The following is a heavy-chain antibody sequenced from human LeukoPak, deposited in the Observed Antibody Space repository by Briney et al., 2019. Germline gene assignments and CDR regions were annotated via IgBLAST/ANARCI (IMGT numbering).Heavy chain of an antibody. J-gene: IGHJ4*02. Sequence: PGGSLRLSCKASGFTFRNYAMNWVRQAPGKGLEWVSSITSVSSYKYYADSVKGRFTISRDNAKNALFLQMNSLRAEDTAIYYCARDPTADDYWGQGTLVTVSS. D-gene: IGHD2-2*01. CDR3: ARDPTADDY. CDR2: ITSVSSYK. V-gene: IGHV3-21*01. CDR1: GFTFRNYA.